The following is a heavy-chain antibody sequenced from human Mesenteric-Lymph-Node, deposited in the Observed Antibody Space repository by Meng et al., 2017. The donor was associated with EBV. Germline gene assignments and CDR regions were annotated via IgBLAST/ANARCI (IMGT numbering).Heavy chain of an antibody. CDR1: GGSFSGYY. Sequence: VQLQQWGAGLLKPSETLSLTCAVYGGSFSGYYWSWIRQPPGKGLEWIGEINHSGSTNYNPSLKSRVTISVDTSKNQFSLKLSSVTAADTAVYYCARYSASSGYYNDWGQGTLVTVSS. J-gene: IGHJ4*02. D-gene: IGHD3-22*01. V-gene: IGHV4-34*01. CDR2: INHSGST. CDR3: ARYSASSGYYND.